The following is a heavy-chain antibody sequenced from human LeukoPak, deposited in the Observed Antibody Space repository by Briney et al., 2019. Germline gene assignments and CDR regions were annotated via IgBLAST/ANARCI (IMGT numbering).Heavy chain of an antibody. CDR3: ARAARFLDY. V-gene: IGHV4-59*01. J-gene: IGHJ4*02. Sequence: SGTLSLTCTVSGDSISSYYWSWIRQPPGKGLEWIGYVFYTGSTNCNPSLKSRVTISVDTSKNQFSLKLSSVTAADTAVYYCARAARFLDYWGQGTLVTVSS. CDR2: VFYTGST. CDR1: GDSISSYY. D-gene: IGHD3-3*01.